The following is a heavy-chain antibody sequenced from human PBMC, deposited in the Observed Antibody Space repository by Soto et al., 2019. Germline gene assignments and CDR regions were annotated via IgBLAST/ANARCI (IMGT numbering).Heavy chain of an antibody. J-gene: IGHJ4*02. CDR2: IYDGGRT. V-gene: IGHV4-30-4*01. CDR1: GGSISTVDYW. CDR3: ARGPSGDKVDS. D-gene: IGHD7-27*01. Sequence: QVQLQESGPGLVKPSQTLSLTCTVSGGSISTVDYWWSWIRQSPDMGLEWIGHIYDGGRTYNNPSLERRVTVSVETSRSQLSLTLSSVSAADTAVYYCARGPSGDKVDSWGQGTLVTVSS.